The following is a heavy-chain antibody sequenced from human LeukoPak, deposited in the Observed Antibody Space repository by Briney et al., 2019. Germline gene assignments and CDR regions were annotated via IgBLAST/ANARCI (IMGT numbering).Heavy chain of an antibody. Sequence: SVRVSCKASGGTFSSYAISWVRQAPGQGLEWMGGIIPIFGTANYAQKFQGRVTITADESTSTAYMELSSLRSEDTAVYYCAREGRGYSYGNYFDYWGQGTLVTVSS. CDR2: IIPIFGTA. CDR3: AREGRGYSYGNYFDY. CDR1: GGTFSSYA. V-gene: IGHV1-69*13. D-gene: IGHD5-18*01. J-gene: IGHJ4*02.